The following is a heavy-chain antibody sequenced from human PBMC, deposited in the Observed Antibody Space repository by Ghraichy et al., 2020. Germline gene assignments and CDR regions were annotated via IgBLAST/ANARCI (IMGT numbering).Heavy chain of an antibody. CDR2: INHSGST. D-gene: IGHD3-3*01. J-gene: IGHJ3*02. CDR1: GGSFSGYY. CDR3: AVGTYYDFWSGYPIGAFDI. V-gene: IGHV4-34*01. Sequence: SETLSLTCAVYGGSFSGYYWSWIRQPPGKGLEWIGEINHSGSTNYNPSLKSRVTISVDTSKNQFSLKLSSVTAADTAVYYCAVGTYYDFWSGYPIGAFDIWGQGTMVTVSS.